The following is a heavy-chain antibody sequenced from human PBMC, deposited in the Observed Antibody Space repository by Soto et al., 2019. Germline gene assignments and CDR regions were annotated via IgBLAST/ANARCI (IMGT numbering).Heavy chain of an antibody. CDR1: GFSFSDYP. V-gene: IGHV3-48*02. D-gene: IGHD3-9*01. Sequence: GGSLRLSCTASGFSFSDYPINWVRQAPGMGPEWVSNIRDSGSVTYYSDSVKGRFTISRDNARNSLYLQMNSLRDEDTAVYYCARDHDWALDDWGQGAQVNVCS. CDR3: ARDHDWALDD. J-gene: IGHJ4*02. CDR2: IRDSGSVT.